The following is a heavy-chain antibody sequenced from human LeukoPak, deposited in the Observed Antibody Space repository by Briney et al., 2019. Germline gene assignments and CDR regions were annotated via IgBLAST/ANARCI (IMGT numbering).Heavy chain of an antibody. V-gene: IGHV3-7*01. J-gene: IGHJ4*02. CDR3: KSGGAAPGSFDN. CDR2: IKYDGDEE. D-gene: IGHD6-13*01. Sequence: GGSLRLSCAASGFTFSDYWMSWMRQALGKGLEWVANIKYDGDEEYYVDSVKGRFTISRDNAKSSLYLQLNSLRVEDTAVYYCKSGGAAPGSFDNWGQGTLVTVSP. CDR1: GFTFSDYW.